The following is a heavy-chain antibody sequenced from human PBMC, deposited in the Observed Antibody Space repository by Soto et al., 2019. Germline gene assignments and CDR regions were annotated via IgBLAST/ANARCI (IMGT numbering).Heavy chain of an antibody. CDR1: GFTVSSNY. CDR2: IYSGGST. D-gene: IGHD3-22*01. Sequence: PGGSLRLSCTTSGFTVSSNYMSWVRQAPGKGLEWVSVIYSGGSTYYADSVKGRFTISRDNSKNTLYLQMNSLRAEDTAVYYCAREAYYDSSGYYLRAFDIWGQGTMVTVSS. V-gene: IGHV3-66*01. J-gene: IGHJ3*02. CDR3: AREAYYDSSGYYLRAFDI.